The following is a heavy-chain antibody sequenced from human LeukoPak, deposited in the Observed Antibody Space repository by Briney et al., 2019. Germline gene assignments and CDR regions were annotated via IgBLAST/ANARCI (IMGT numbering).Heavy chain of an antibody. CDR1: GYSFTSYW. D-gene: IGHD1/OR15-1a*01. CDR3: ATSESQTRFDY. V-gene: IGHV5-51*01. J-gene: IGHJ4*02. CDR2: IYPGDSDT. Sequence: GESLKISCQGSGYSFTSYWIGWVRQMPGKGLEWMGIIYPGDSDTRYSPSFQGQVTISVDKSISTAYLQWSSLKASDTAMYYCATSESQTRFDYWGQGTPVTVSS.